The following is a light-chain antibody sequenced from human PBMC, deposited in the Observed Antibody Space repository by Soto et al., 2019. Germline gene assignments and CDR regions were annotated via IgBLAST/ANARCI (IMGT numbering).Light chain of an antibody. CDR3: AAWDDSLSGPV. CDR1: SSNIGSRT. V-gene: IGLV1-44*01. Sequence: QAVVTQPPSASGTPGQRVTISCSGSSSNIGSRTLNWYQQLPGTAPKLLIYNNNQRPSGVPDRFSGSKSGTSGSLAISGLQSEDEADYYCAAWDDSLSGPVFGGGTKVTVL. CDR2: NNN. J-gene: IGLJ2*01.